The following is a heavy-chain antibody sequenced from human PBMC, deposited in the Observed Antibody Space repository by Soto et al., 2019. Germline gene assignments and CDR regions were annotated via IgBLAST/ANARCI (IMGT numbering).Heavy chain of an antibody. CDR2: ISWNSGSI. CDR3: AKDINPMVRGVMMFDY. J-gene: IGHJ4*02. Sequence: GGSLRLSCAASGFTFDDCAMHWVRQAPGKGLEWVSGISWNSGSIGYADSVKGRFTISRDNAKNSLYLQMNSLRAEDTALYYCAKDINPMVRGVMMFDYWGQGTLVTVSS. D-gene: IGHD3-10*01. CDR1: GFTFDDCA. V-gene: IGHV3-9*01.